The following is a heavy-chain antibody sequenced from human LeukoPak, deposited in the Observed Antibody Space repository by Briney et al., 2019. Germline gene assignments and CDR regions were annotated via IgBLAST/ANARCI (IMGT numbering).Heavy chain of an antibody. CDR2: ISSSSSYI. D-gene: IGHD4-23*01. CDR3: AREVYGGNSDGTFDY. J-gene: IGHJ4*02. CDR1: GFTCSSYS. Sequence: PGGSLRLXCAASGFTCSSYSMNWVRQAPGKGLEWVSSISSSSSYIYYADSVKGRFTISRDNAKNSLYLQMNSLRAEDTAVYYCAREVYGGNSDGTFDYWGQGTLVTVSS. V-gene: IGHV3-21*01.